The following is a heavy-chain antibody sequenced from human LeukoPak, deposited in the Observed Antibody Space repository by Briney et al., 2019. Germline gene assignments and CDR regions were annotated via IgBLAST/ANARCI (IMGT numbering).Heavy chain of an antibody. CDR3: AGGSYSPTTFDH. CDR1: GGSISSYY. J-gene: IGHJ4*02. CDR2: IYGSGSS. Sequence: PSETLSLTCTVSGGSISSYYWNWIRQPAGKGLEWIGRIYGSGSSIYHPSLKSRATVSAGMANNQFSLKLTSVTAADTAVYYCAGGSYSPTTFDHWGQGTLVTVSS. V-gene: IGHV4-4*07. D-gene: IGHD1-26*01.